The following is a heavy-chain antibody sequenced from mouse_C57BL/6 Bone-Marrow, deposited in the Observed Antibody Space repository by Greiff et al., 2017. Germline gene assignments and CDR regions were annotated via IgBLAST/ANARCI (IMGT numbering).Heavy chain of an antibody. J-gene: IGHJ2*01. D-gene: IGHD2-2*01. V-gene: IGHV14-4*01. CDR3: TTEVKDY. Sequence: EVQLQQSGAELVRPGASVKLSCTASGFNIKDDYMHWVKQRPEQGLEWIGWIDPENGDTEYASKFQGKATITADTSSNTAYLQRSSLTSEDTAVYYCTTEVKDYWGQGTTLTVSS. CDR2: IDPENGDT. CDR1: GFNIKDDY.